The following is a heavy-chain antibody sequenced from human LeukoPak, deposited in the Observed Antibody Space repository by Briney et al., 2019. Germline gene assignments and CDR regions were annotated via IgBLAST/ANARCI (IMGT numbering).Heavy chain of an antibody. CDR2: IKQDGSEI. CDR3: ARDKIVGATHFDY. CDR1: GFTFSSYW. D-gene: IGHD1-26*01. V-gene: IGHV3-7*01. Sequence: GGSLRLSCAASGFTFSSYWMSWVRQAPGKGLEWVANIKQDGSEIYYVDSVKGRFIISRDNAKNSLYLQMNSLRAEDTAVYYCARDKIVGATHFDYWGQGTLVTVSS. J-gene: IGHJ4*02.